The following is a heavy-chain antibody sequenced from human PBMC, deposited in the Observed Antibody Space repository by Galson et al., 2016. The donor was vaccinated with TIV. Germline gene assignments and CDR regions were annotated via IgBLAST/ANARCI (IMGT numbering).Heavy chain of an antibody. D-gene: IGHD5-12*01. Sequence: QSGAEVKKPGESLNTSCKGSDSWVAWVRQKPGRGPEYMGVIHPRDPDTSYTPSFEGQVTTPVDTSVTTAYLQCTRLTASDSAIYFCAAWRPGGWLDPWGQGTQVIVSS. CDR3: AAWRPGGWLDP. V-gene: IGHV5-51*03. CDR2: IHPRDPDT. CDR1: DSW. J-gene: IGHJ5*02.